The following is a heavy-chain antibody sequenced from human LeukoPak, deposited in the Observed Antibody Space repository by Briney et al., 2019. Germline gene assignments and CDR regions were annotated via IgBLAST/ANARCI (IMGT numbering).Heavy chain of an antibody. V-gene: IGHV4-34*01. D-gene: IGHD3-22*01. CDR2: INHSGST. Sequence: GSLRLSCAASGFTFSSYGMHWIRQPPGKGLEWIGEINHSGSTNYNPSLKSRVTISVDTSKNQFSLKLSSVTAAGTAVYYCARGRRGYYYDSSGPAKALDYWGQGTLVTVSS. CDR3: ARGRRGYYYDSSGPAKALDY. J-gene: IGHJ4*02. CDR1: GFTFSSYG.